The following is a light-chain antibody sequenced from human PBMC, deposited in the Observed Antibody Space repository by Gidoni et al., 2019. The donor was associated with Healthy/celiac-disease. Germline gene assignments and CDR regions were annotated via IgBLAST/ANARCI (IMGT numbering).Light chain of an antibody. CDR3: QQYDNLPPLT. J-gene: IGKJ4*01. CDR1: QDISNY. CDR2: DAA. V-gene: IGKV1-33*01. Sequence: DIQMPQSPSSLSASVGDRVTITCQASQDISNYLNWYQQKAGKAPKLLIYDAANWETGVPSRFSGSGSGTDFTFTISSLQPEDIATYYCQQYDNLPPLTFGGGTKVEIK.